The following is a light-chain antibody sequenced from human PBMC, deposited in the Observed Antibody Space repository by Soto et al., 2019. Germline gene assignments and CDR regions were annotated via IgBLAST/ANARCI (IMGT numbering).Light chain of an antibody. CDR3: QSYDRSLSGSGV. V-gene: IGLV1-40*01. CDR2: GHN. J-gene: IGLJ3*02. CDR1: SSNIGAGYE. Sequence: QAVVTQPPSVSGAPGQRVTISCTGSSSNIGAGYEVHWYQQVPGTAPKLLISGHNNRPSGVPDRFFGSKSGTSASLTIIGLQAEDEADYYCQSYDRSLSGSGVFGGGTKLTVL.